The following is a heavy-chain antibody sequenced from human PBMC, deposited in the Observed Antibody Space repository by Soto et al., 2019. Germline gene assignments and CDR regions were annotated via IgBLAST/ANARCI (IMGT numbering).Heavy chain of an antibody. D-gene: IGHD3-10*01. J-gene: IGHJ4*02. Sequence: SVKVSCKASGFTFTSSAVQWVRQARGQRLEWIGWIVVGSGNTNYVQKFQERVTITRDMSTSTAYMELSSLRSEDTAVYYCAAERSSMVRGVIPDYWGQGTLVTVSS. CDR2: IVVGSGNT. V-gene: IGHV1-58*01. CDR1: GFTFTSSA. CDR3: AAERSSMVRGVIPDY.